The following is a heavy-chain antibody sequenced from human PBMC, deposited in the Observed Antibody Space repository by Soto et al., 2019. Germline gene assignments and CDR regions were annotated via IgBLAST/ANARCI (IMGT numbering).Heavy chain of an antibody. Sequence: GGSLRLSCAASGFTVSSNYMSWVRQAPGKGLEWFSVIYSGGSTYYADSVKGRFTISRDNSKNTLYLQMNSLRAEDTAVYYCAGEGYYYDSSGYPHRLFYFDYWGQGTLVTVSS. CDR1: GFTVSSNY. CDR2: IYSGGST. V-gene: IGHV3-53*01. D-gene: IGHD3-22*01. J-gene: IGHJ4*02. CDR3: AGEGYYYDSSGYPHRLFYFDY.